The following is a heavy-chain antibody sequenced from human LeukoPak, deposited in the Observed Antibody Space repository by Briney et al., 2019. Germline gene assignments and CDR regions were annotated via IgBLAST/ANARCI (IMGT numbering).Heavy chain of an antibody. CDR1: GYTFTDYY. CDR2: INPDNDGT. J-gene: IGHJ5*02. D-gene: IGHD2-15*01. Sequence: ASVKVSCKASGYTFTDYYIHWVRQAPGQGLEWTGWINPDNDGTNYAQRFQGRVTMTRDTSISTVYMDLSRLRSDDTAVFYCTREARVGNWFDPWGQGTQVTVSS. CDR3: TREARVGNWFDP. V-gene: IGHV1-2*02.